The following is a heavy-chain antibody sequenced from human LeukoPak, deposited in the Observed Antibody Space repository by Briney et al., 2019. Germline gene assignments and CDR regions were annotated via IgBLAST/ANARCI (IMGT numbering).Heavy chain of an antibody. V-gene: IGHV3-48*01. J-gene: IGHJ4*02. CDR2: ISSSSSTI. Sequence: GGSLRLSCAASGFTFSSYSMNWVRQAPGKGLEWVSYISSSSSTIYYADSVKGRFTISRDNAKNSLYLQMNSLRAEDTAVYYCARGSYDFWSGYYATIPFDYWGQGTLVTVSS. CDR3: ARGSYDFWSGYYATIPFDY. D-gene: IGHD3-3*01. CDR1: GFTFSSYS.